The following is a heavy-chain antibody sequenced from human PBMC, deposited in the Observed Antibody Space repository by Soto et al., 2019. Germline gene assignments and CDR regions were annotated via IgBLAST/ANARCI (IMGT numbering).Heavy chain of an antibody. Sequence: ASVKVSCKASGYTFTSYDINWVRQATGQGLEWMGWMNPNSGNTGYAQKLQGRVTMTTDTSTSTAYMELRSLRSDDTAVYYCARVLWFGESDYYGMDVWGQGTTVTVS. CDR1: GYTFTSYD. CDR3: ARVLWFGESDYYGMDV. J-gene: IGHJ6*02. D-gene: IGHD3-10*01. CDR2: MNPNSGNT. V-gene: IGHV1-8*02.